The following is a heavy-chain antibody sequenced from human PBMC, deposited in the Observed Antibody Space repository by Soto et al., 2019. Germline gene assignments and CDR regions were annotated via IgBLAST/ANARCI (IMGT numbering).Heavy chain of an antibody. D-gene: IGHD3-9*01. CDR2: IFATSTTI. CDR1: GFTFSSYS. Sequence: EVQLVESGGGLVQPGGSLRLSCVASGFTFSSYSMVWVRQAPGKGLEWISYIFATSTTIYYADSVKGRFTVSRDTTQNSLFLLMNSLRAEDTAMYYCARDKDWAFDYWGQGTLVTVPS. V-gene: IGHV3-48*04. J-gene: IGHJ4*02. CDR3: ARDKDWAFDY.